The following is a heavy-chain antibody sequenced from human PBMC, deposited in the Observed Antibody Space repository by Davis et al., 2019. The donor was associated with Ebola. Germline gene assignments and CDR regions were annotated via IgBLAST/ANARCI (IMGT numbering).Heavy chain of an antibody. Sequence: GESLKISCAASGFTFSSYNMNWVRQAPGKGLEWVSYISSRSSTIYYADSVKGRFTISRDNAKDSLYLQMNSLRAEDTAVYYCASPPGHNGNWGQGTLVTVSS. CDR2: ISSRSSTI. D-gene: IGHD1-1*01. V-gene: IGHV3-48*04. CDR3: ASPPGHNGN. J-gene: IGHJ4*02. CDR1: GFTFSSYN.